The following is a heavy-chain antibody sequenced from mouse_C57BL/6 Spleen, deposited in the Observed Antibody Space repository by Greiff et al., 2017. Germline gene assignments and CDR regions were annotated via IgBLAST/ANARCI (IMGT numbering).Heavy chain of an antibody. J-gene: IGHJ2*01. CDR1: GYTFTSYW. CDR3: ARRLTGLDY. D-gene: IGHD4-1*01. CDR2: NHPNSGST. Sequence: QVQLQQPGAELVKPGASVKLSCKASGYTFTSYWMHWVKQRPGQGLEWIGMNHPNSGSTNYNEKFKSKATLTVDKSSSTAYMQLSSLTSEDSAVYYCARRLTGLDYWGQGTTLTVSS. V-gene: IGHV1-64*01.